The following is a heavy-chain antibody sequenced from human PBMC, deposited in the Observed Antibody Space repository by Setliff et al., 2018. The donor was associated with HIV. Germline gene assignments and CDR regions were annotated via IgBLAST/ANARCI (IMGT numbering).Heavy chain of an antibody. V-gene: IGHV4-4*08. CDR2: IYTSGST. D-gene: IGHD2-15*01. J-gene: IGHJ5*02. Sequence: SETLSLTCNVSGGSISNYYWTWIRQPPGKGLEWIGYIYTSGSTNYNPSLKSRVTISVDTSKNQFSLKLSSVTAADTAVYYCARGWGYCSGGSCYSGLGWFDPWGQGTLVTVS. CDR1: GGSISNYY. CDR3: ARGWGYCSGGSCYSGLGWFDP.